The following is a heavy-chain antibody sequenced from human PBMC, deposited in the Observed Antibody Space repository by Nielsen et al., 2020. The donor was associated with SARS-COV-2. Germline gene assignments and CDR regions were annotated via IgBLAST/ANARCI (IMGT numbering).Heavy chain of an antibody. V-gene: IGHV3-23*01. CDR3: AKALGDSGSDGYYYYGMDV. D-gene: IGHD2-21*01. CDR2: ISGSGGST. CDR1: GFIFSSYA. Sequence: GESLKISCAASGFIFSSYAMSWVRQAPGKGLEWVSAISGSGGSTYYADSVKGRFTISRDNSKNTLYLQMNSLRAEDTAVYYCAKALGDSGSDGYYYYGMDVWGQGTTVTVSS. J-gene: IGHJ6*02.